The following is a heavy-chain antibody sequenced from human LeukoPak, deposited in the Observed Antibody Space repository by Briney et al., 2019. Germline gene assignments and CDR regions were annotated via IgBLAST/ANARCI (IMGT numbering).Heavy chain of an antibody. CDR3: TRHGSETGFDY. V-gene: IGHV3-73*01. CDR2: IRSKANSYAT. Sequence: GGSLRLSCAVSGFTFSGSAMHWVRQASGKGLEWVGRIRSKANSYATAYAASVKGRFTISRDDSKNTAYLQMNSLKTEDTAVYYCTRHGSETGFDYWGQGTLVTVSS. CDR1: GFTFSGSA. D-gene: IGHD3-10*01. J-gene: IGHJ4*02.